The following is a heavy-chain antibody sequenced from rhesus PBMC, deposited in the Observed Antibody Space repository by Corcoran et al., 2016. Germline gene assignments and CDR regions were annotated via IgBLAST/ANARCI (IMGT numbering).Heavy chain of an antibody. J-gene: IGHJ5-1*01. Sequence: QVQLQESGPGLVKHSESLSLTCAVSGGSISDNYYWNWSRQPPGTGLGWIGKIERRKARTYTKPSRRSRDTSEKDTPKNQFSLKLNSVTAADPAMYYGARGNSYDEAYNLFDVWGPGVLVTVSS. D-gene: IGHD3-22*01. CDR1: GGSISDNYY. V-gene: IGHV4S9*01. CDR3: ARGNSYDEAYNLFDV. CDR2: IERRKART.